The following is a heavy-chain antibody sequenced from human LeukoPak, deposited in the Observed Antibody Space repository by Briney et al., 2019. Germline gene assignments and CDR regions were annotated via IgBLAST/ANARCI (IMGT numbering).Heavy chain of an antibody. CDR1: GYSISNGYY. CDR2: IYPSGST. J-gene: IGHJ1*01. V-gene: IGHV4-38-2*02. CDR3: ARYLDYGGNSRVFQH. Sequence: SETLSLTCTVSGYSISNGYYWGWIRQPPGTGLEWIGSIYPSGSTFYNPSLKSRVTISVDTSKNQFSLRLSSVTAADTAVYYCARYLDYGGNSRVFQHWGQGTLVTVSS. D-gene: IGHD4-23*01.